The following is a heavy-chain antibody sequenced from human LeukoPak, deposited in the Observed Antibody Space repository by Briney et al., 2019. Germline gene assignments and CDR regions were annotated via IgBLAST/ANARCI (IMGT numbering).Heavy chain of an antibody. Sequence: PSETLSLTCTVSGGSISSHYWSWIRQPPGKGLEWIGYIYYSGSTNYNPSLKSRVTISVDTSKNQFSLKLSSVTAADTAVYYCAGAGSSTSSLPPSGDYYYYYYMDVWGKGTTVTVSS. CDR2: IYYSGST. J-gene: IGHJ6*03. D-gene: IGHD2-2*01. V-gene: IGHV4-59*11. CDR1: GGSISSHY. CDR3: AGAGSSTSSLPPSGDYYYYYYMDV.